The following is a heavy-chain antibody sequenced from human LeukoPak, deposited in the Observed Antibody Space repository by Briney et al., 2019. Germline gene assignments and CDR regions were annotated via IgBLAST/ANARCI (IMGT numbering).Heavy chain of an antibody. CDR3: ARDHMEGDYGGNFDY. D-gene: IGHD4-23*01. V-gene: IGHV1-69*04. CDR1: GGTFSSYT. CDR2: IIPTLGIA. J-gene: IGHJ4*02. Sequence: GASVKVSCKASGGTFSSYTISWVRQAPGQGLEWMGRIIPTLGIANYAQKFQGRVTITADKSTSTAYMELSSLRPEDTAVYYCARDHMEGDYGGNFDYWGQGTLVTVSS.